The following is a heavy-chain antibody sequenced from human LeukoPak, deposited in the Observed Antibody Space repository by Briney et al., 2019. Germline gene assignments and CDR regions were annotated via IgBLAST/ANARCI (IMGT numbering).Heavy chain of an antibody. CDR2: ISYGGNT. CDR1: GGSIRSSYYY. CDR3: ARAPVATPSEFDY. Sequence: NPSETLSLTCTVSGGSIRSSYYYWGWIRQHPGKGPEWIGYISYGGNTYYNPFLKSRVAISADTPKNQFSLKLSSTTAADTAVYYCARAPVATPSEFDYWGQGTLVTVSS. V-gene: IGHV4-31*03. J-gene: IGHJ4*02. D-gene: IGHD5-12*01.